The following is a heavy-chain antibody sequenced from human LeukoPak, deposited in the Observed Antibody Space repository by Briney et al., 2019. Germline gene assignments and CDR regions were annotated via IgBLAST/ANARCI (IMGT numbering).Heavy chain of an antibody. V-gene: IGHV4-30-4*01. D-gene: IGHD3-3*01. J-gene: IGHJ5*02. Sequence: SETLSLTCTVSGGSISSGDYYWSWIRQPPGKGLEWIGYIYYSGSTYYHPSLKSRVTISVDTSKNQFSLKLSSVTAADTAVYYCARAFGYYDFWSGYYFRWFDPWGQGTLVTVSS. CDR3: ARAFGYYDFWSGYYFRWFDP. CDR2: IYYSGST. CDR1: GGSISSGDYY.